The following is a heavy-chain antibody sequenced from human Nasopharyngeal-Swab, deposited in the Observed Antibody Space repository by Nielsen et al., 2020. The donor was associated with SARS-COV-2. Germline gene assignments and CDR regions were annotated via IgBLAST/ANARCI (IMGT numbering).Heavy chain of an antibody. D-gene: IGHD3-22*01. CDR3: VRDPSGDYYYDSSGRPRHYFDY. V-gene: IGHV1-69*01. Sequence: WVRQAPRQGLEWMGGIIPIFGTPNYAQKFQGRVTITADESTSTAYMELSSLRSEDTAVYYCVRDPSGDYYYDSSGRPRHYFDYWGQGTLVTVSS. J-gene: IGHJ4*02. CDR2: IIPIFGTP.